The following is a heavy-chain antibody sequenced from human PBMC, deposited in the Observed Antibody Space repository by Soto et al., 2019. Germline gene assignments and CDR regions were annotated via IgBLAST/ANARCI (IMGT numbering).Heavy chain of an antibody. CDR2: INPNSGGT. CDR1: GYTFTGYY. J-gene: IGHJ4*02. CDR3: ARDLHSGSYYVFDY. Sequence: ASVKVSCKASGYTFTGYYMHWVRQAPGQGLEWMGWINPNSGGTNYAQKFQGRVTMTRDTSISTAYMELGRLRSDDTAVYYCARDLHSGSYYVFDYWGQGTLVTVSS. D-gene: IGHD1-26*01. V-gene: IGHV1-2*02.